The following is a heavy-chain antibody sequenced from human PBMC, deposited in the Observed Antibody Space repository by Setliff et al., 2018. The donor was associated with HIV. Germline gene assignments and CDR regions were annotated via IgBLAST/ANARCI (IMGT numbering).Heavy chain of an antibody. D-gene: IGHD1-1*01. Sequence: GGSLRLSCAASGLTFIDYALNWVRQSPGKGLEWVSSISSSGSYIYYAGSLRGRFTISRDYASNSLYLEMNSLRVEDTAIYYCARSRSTRDAFDIWGQGTMVTVSS. V-gene: IGHV3-21*01. CDR3: ARSRSTRDAFDI. CDR2: ISSSGSYI. J-gene: IGHJ3*02. CDR1: GLTFIDYA.